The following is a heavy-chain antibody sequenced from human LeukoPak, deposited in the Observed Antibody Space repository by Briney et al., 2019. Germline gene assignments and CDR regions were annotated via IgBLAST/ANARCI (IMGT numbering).Heavy chain of an antibody. CDR2: ISAYNGNT. V-gene: IGHV1-18*01. J-gene: IGHJ4*02. Sequence: ASVKVSCKAPGYTFTSYGVSWVRQAPGQGLMWMGWISAYNGNTNYAQNLQGRVTMTTDTSTSTAYMELRSLRSDDTAVYYCARGDYGSGSYRYFDYWGQGTLVTVSS. CDR3: ARGDYGSGSYRYFDY. CDR1: GYTFTSYG. D-gene: IGHD3-10*01.